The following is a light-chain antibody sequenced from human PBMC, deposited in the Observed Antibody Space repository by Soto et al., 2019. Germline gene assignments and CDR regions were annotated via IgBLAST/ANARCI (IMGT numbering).Light chain of an antibody. V-gene: IGKV3-15*01. CDR1: ESVSSN. Sequence: EVVMTQSPATLSVSPGERATLSCRASESVSSNLAWYQQKPGQAPRLLIYGASTRATGIPARFSGSGSGTEFTLTISSLQSEDFAVYYCQQYNNGPPETFGQGTKVDI. CDR2: GAS. J-gene: IGKJ1*01. CDR3: QQYNNGPPET.